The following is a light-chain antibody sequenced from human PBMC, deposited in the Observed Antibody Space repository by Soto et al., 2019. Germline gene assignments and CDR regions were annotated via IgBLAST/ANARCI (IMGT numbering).Light chain of an antibody. Sequence: EIVMTQSPATLSVSPGGRATLSCRASQSVSSTFAWYQQKPGQAPRLLIYGSSTRATGVPARFSGSGSGTELTLSISSLQSEDFAVYYCLQYNKWPPYTFGQGTKLEIK. CDR3: LQYNKWPPYT. CDR1: QSVSST. CDR2: GSS. V-gene: IGKV3-15*01. J-gene: IGKJ2*01.